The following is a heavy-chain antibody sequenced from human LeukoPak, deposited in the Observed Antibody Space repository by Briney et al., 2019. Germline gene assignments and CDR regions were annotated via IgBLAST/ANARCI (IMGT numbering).Heavy chain of an antibody. D-gene: IGHD3-10*01. Sequence: GASVKVSCKASGYTFTGYYMHWVRQAPGQGLEWMGWINPNSGGTNYAQKFQGWVTMTRDTSISTAYMELSRLRSDDTAVYYCAREREAGSGSPNDAFDIWGQGTMVTVSS. CDR3: AREREAGSGSPNDAFDI. J-gene: IGHJ3*02. V-gene: IGHV1-2*04. CDR1: GYTFTGYY. CDR2: INPNSGGT.